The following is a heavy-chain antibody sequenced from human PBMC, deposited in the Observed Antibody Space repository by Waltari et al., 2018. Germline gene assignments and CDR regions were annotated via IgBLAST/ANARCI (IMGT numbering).Heavy chain of an antibody. D-gene: IGHD3-22*01. CDR1: GDFLADDH. Sequence: HVQLPESGPGLVTPSETLSLKFTVSGDFLADDHWTWSRQAPGKGREWIAYLRNTGGTKGALSLGSLVTVSAVTSKKQFSLRLTSVTAAETAVYYCARLPTKYYDSLGWGFFDQWGQGILVTGSS. J-gene: IGHJ4*02. V-gene: IGHV4-59*08. CDR2: LRNTGGT. CDR3: ARLPTKYYDSLGWGFFDQ.